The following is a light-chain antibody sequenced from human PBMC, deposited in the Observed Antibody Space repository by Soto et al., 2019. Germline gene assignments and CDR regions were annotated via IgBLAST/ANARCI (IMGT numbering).Light chain of an antibody. Sequence: QSKGALPGSPVESDTHTCRASQRVSTFLDWYQQRPGQAPRLLISEASNRATGIPARFSGSGSGTDFPPTISCLEPEDFVLYFCPQSPNWPRTFGQGTKVDIK. CDR3: PQSPNWPRT. J-gene: IGKJ1*01. V-gene: IGKV3-11*01. CDR2: EAS. CDR1: QRVSTF.